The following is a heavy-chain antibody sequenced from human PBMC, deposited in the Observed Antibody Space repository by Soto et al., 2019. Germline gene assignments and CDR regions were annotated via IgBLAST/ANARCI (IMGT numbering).Heavy chain of an antibody. D-gene: IGHD3-22*01. J-gene: IGHJ6*02. CDR1: GFTFSSFA. V-gene: IGHV3-23*01. Sequence: PGGSLRLSCAASGFTFSSFAMSWVRQAPGKGLEWVSGISGSGVSTYYADSVNGRFTISTDNSKNTLYLQMNSLGAEDTAIYYCANMIGAYDYYGMDVWGQGTTVTVSS. CDR3: ANMIGAYDYYGMDV. CDR2: ISGSGVST.